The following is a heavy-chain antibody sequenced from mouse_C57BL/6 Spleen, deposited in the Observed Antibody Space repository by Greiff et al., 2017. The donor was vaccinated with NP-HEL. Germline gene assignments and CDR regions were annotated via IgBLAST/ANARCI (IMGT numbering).Heavy chain of an antibody. V-gene: IGHV1-64*01. CDR3: ASYDYDPLFAY. J-gene: IGHJ3*01. CDR2: IHPNSGST. CDR1: GYTFTSYW. Sequence: QVQLKQPGAELVKPGASVKLSCKASGYTFTSYWMHWVKQRPGQGLEWIGMIHPNSGSTNYNEKFKSKAKLTVDKSSSTAYMQLSSLTSEYSAVYYCASYDYDPLFAYWGQGTLVTVSA. D-gene: IGHD2-4*01.